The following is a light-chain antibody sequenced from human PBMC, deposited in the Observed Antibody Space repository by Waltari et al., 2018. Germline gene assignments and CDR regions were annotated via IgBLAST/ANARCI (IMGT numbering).Light chain of an antibody. CDR3: HQYGHSPRT. J-gene: IGKJ1*01. V-gene: IGKV3-20*01. CDR1: QSVSSSQ. Sequence: EIVLTQSPGTLSLSPGDRATLSCRASQSVSSSQLAWYQQKPGQAPRLLIYGAARRATGIPDRLSGSVSGTDFTLTISRLEPEDFAVYYCHQYGHSPRTFGQGTKVQIE. CDR2: GAA.